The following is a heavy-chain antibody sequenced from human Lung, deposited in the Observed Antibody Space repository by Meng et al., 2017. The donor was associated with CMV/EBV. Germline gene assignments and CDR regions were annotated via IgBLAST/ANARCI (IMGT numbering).Heavy chain of an antibody. CDR1: GFTFSSYS. D-gene: IGHD2-2*01. CDR2: ISSSGGTI. CDR3: AREWSGYVLDY. V-gene: IGHV3-48*04. Sequence: GGSXRLSCAASGFTFSSYSMNWVRQAPGKGLEWISSISSSGGTIFYANSVRGRFTISRDNTKNSLYLQMNSLRAEDTAVYYCAREWSGYVLDYWGQGALVTVSS. J-gene: IGHJ4*02.